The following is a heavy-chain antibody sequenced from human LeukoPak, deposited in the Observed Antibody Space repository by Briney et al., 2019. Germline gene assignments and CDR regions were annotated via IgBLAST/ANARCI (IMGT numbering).Heavy chain of an antibody. CDR2: MNPNSGNT. Sequence: ASVKVSCKASGYTFTNYDINWVRQATGQGLEWMGWMNPNSGNTGYAQKFQGRVTMTRNTSISTAYMELNSLTSEDTAVYYCASDTSHTGGYYYREDAFDVWGQGTMVTVSS. J-gene: IGHJ3*01. CDR1: GYTFTNYD. D-gene: IGHD3-22*01. V-gene: IGHV1-8*01. CDR3: ASDTSHTGGYYYREDAFDV.